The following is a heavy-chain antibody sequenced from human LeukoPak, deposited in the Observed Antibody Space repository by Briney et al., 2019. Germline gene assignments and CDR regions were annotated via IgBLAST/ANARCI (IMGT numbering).Heavy chain of an antibody. CDR1: GFTFSSYA. D-gene: IGHD4-23*01. J-gene: IGHJ5*02. V-gene: IGHV3-23*01. CDR2: ISGSGGST. CDR3: AKDRQGVVITLGFDP. Sequence: GGSLRLSCAASGFTFSSYAMSWVRQAPEKGLEWVSAISGSGGSTYYADSVKGRFTISRDNSKNTLYLQMNSLRAEDTAVYYCAKDRQGVVITLGFDPWGQGTLVTVSS.